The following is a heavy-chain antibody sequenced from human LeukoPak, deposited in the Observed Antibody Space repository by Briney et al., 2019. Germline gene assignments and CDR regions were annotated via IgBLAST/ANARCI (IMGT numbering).Heavy chain of an antibody. V-gene: IGHV3-30*18. D-gene: IGHD6-19*01. CDR2: ISYDGSNK. CDR3: AKSPTEWLATGWYFDL. CDR1: GFTFSSYG. Sequence: GGSLRLSCAASGFTFSSYGMHWVRQAPGKGLEWVAVISYDGSNKYYADSVKGRFTISRDNSKNTLYLQMNSLRAEDTAVYYCAKSPTEWLATGWYFDLWGRGTLVTVSS. J-gene: IGHJ2*01.